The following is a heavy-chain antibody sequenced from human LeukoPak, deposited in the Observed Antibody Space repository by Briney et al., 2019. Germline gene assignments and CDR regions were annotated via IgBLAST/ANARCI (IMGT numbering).Heavy chain of an antibody. Sequence: EASVKVSCKASGYTFTSYDFNWLRQATGQGPEWMGWMNPNSGATGYAQKFQGRITMTRSASINTAYMELTDLRSEDTAVYYCARDRTSSSWEGPAFDYWGQGTLVTVSS. J-gene: IGHJ4*02. CDR1: GYTFTSYD. D-gene: IGHD6-13*01. CDR2: MNPNSGAT. V-gene: IGHV1-8*01. CDR3: ARDRTSSSWEGPAFDY.